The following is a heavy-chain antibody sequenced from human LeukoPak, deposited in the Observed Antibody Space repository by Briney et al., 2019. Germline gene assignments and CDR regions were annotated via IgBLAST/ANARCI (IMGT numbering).Heavy chain of an antibody. CDR3: ARDQTYSGSGIYTYFDY. CDR2: IYYSGST. J-gene: IGHJ4*02. D-gene: IGHD3-10*01. Sequence: SETLSLTCTVSGGSISSSSYYWGWIRQPPGKGLEWTGSIYYSGSTYYNPSLRSRVTISADTSKNHFSLKLTSVTAADTAVYYCARDQTYSGSGIYTYFDYWGQGILVTVSS. CDR1: GGSISSSSYY. V-gene: IGHV4-39*02.